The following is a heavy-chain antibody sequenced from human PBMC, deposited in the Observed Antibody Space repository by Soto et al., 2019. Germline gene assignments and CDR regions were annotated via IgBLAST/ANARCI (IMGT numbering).Heavy chain of an antibody. CDR2: INDDGIST. CDR1: GFTFSMYW. Sequence: GGSLRLSCAASGFTFSMYWMHWVRQVPGKGPEWVSRINDDGISTNYADSVKGRFTISRDNAKNTLYLQMNALRVEDTAVYYCTRGPRSTSTGTGAFWGQGXLVTVYS. J-gene: IGHJ4*02. D-gene: IGHD1-1*01. V-gene: IGHV3-74*01. CDR3: TRGPRSTSTGTGAF.